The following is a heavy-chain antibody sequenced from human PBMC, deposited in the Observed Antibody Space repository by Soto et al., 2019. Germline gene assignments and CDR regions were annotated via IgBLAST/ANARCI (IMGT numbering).Heavy chain of an antibody. Sequence: QITLKESGPTLVKPTQTLTLTCTFSGFSLSTSGVGVGWIRQPPGKALEWLAVIYWDDSKTYSPTLNSRLTITKDPSREQVVLTMTNMDPVDTATYYCAHKGSGSRAIDYWGQGALVTVSS. CDR3: AHKGSGSRAIDY. J-gene: IGHJ4*02. V-gene: IGHV2-5*02. CDR1: GFSLSTSGVG. D-gene: IGHD3-10*01. CDR2: IYWDDSK.